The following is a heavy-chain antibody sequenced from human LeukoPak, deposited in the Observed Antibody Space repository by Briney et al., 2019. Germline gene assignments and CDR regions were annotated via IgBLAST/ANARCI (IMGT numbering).Heavy chain of an antibody. J-gene: IGHJ3*02. Sequence: ASVKVSCKTSPYTFTRYYTHWVRQAPGHGLEWMGVISPSGSSTTYAQKFQGRVTMIRDTSTTTVYMELSSLRAEDTAVYYCAKEGYYDSSAYYYVDGAFDIWGQGTMVTVSS. D-gene: IGHD3-22*01. CDR2: ISPSGSST. CDR3: AKEGYYDSSAYYYVDGAFDI. V-gene: IGHV1-46*01. CDR1: PYTFTRYY.